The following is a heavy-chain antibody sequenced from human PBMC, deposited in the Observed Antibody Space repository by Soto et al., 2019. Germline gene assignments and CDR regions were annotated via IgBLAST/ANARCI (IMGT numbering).Heavy chain of an antibody. CDR3: ARHPRDAYERGNYVDWFDP. CDR1: GDSINSSSYF. J-gene: IGHJ5*02. D-gene: IGHD1-7*01. CDR2: VYYSGAI. Sequence: SETLSLTCTVSGDSINSSSYFWGWIRQPPGKKLEWLGSVYYSGAIFYNPSVESRVTLSIDRSKNQFSLGLNSVTAADTAVYYCARHPRDAYERGNYVDWFDPWGQGTLVTVSS. V-gene: IGHV4-39*01.